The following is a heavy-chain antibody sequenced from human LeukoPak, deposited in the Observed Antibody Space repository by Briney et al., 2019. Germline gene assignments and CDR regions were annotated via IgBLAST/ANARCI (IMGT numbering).Heavy chain of an antibody. Sequence: GASVKVSCKASGGTFSSYAISWVRQAPGQGREWMGRIIPILGIANYAQKFQGRVTITADKSTSTAYMELSSLRSEDTAVYYCATAFSLDAFDIWGQGTMVTVSS. CDR3: ATAFSLDAFDI. J-gene: IGHJ3*02. CDR1: GGTFSSYA. CDR2: IIPILGIA. V-gene: IGHV1-69*04.